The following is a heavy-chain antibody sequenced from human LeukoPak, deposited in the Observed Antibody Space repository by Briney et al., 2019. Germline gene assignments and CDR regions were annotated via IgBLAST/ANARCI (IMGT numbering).Heavy chain of an antibody. D-gene: IGHD1-14*01. CDR3: ATGLNDY. J-gene: IGHJ4*02. V-gene: IGHV3-48*02. CDR2: ISSSDSTI. Sequence: GGSLRLSCAASRFTISSYSMNWVRQAPGKGLEWVSYISSSDSTIYYADSVKGRFTISRDNAKNSLYLQMNSLRDEDTAVYYCATGLNDYWGQGTLVTVSS. CDR1: RFTISSYS.